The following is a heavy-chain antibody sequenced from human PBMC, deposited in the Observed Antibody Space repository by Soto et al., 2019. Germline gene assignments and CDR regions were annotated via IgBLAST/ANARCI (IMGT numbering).Heavy chain of an antibody. V-gene: IGHV3-33*06. Sequence: SLRLSCAASGFTFSSYGMHWVRQAPGKGLEWVAVIWYDGSNKYYADSVKGRFTISRDNSKNTLYLQMNSLRAEDTAVYYCAKDKDFGVVITCPGDYWGQGTLVTVSS. CDR1: GFTFSSYG. CDR2: IWYDGSNK. J-gene: IGHJ4*02. CDR3: AKDKDFGVVITCPGDY. D-gene: IGHD3-3*01.